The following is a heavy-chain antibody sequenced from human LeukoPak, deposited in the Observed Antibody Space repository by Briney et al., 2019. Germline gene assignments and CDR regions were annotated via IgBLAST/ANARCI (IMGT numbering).Heavy chain of an antibody. J-gene: IGHJ5*02. CDR2: INHSGST. CDR3: ARGGRYCSSTSCFPYNWFDP. D-gene: IGHD2-2*01. Sequence: SETLSLTCADYGGSFSGYYWSWIRQPPGKGLEWIGEINHSGSTNYNPSLKSRVTISVDTSKNQFSLKLGSVTAADTAVYYCARGGRYCSSTSCFPYNWFDPWGQGTLVTVSS. V-gene: IGHV4-34*01. CDR1: GGSFSGYY.